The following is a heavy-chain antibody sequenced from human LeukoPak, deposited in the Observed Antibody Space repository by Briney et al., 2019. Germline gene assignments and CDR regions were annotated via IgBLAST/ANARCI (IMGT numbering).Heavy chain of an antibody. D-gene: IGHD6-13*01. Sequence: PGGSVRLSCAASGFTFSSYSMNWVRQAPGRGLEWVSYISSSSGTIYYADSVKGRFTISRDNAKNSLYLQMNRLRDEDTAVYYCARDTTSIWYWSYWGQGTLVTVSS. CDR3: ARDTTSIWYWSY. CDR2: ISSSSGTI. CDR1: GFTFSSYS. J-gene: IGHJ4*02. V-gene: IGHV3-48*02.